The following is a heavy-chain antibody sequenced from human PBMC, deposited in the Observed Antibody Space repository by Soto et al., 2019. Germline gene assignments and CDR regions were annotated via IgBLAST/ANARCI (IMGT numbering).Heavy chain of an antibody. Sequence: PGGSLRLSCAASGFTFSSHWMHWVRQAPGKGLVWVSRINGDGSSTNYADSVKGRFTISRDNAKNILYLQVNSLRAEDTAVYYCASEPRGYSSSSRLVPDYWGQGTLVTVSS. CDR1: GFTFSSHW. CDR2: INGDGSST. D-gene: IGHD6-6*01. J-gene: IGHJ4*02. CDR3: ASEPRGYSSSSRLVPDY. V-gene: IGHV3-74*01.